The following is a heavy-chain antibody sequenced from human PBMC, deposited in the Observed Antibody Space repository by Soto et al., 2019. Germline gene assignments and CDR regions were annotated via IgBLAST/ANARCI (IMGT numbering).Heavy chain of an antibody. Sequence: SETLSLTCTVSGGSISSGDYYWSWIRQPPGKGLEWIGYIYYSGSTYYNPSLKSRVTISVDTSKNQFSLKLSSVTAADTAVYYCARGADIVLMVYAPPPAFDIWGQGTMVTVSS. V-gene: IGHV4-30-4*01. CDR1: GGSISSGDYY. D-gene: IGHD2-8*01. CDR3: ARGADIVLMVYAPPPAFDI. CDR2: IYYSGST. J-gene: IGHJ3*02.